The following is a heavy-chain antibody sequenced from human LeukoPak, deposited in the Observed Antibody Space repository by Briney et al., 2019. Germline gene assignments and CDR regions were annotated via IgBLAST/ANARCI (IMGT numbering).Heavy chain of an antibody. CDR2: ISYDGSNK. D-gene: IGHD2-2*01. V-gene: IGHV3-30-3*01. J-gene: IGHJ6*02. CDR3: ARAGKYCSSTSCPYYYYGMDV. Sequence: GRSLRLSCAASGFTFSGFAMHWVRQAPGKGLEWVAVISYDGSNKYYADSVKGRFTISRDNSKNTLYLQMNSLRAEDTAVYYCARAGKYCSSTSCPYYYYGMDVWGQGTTVTVSS. CDR1: GFTFSGFA.